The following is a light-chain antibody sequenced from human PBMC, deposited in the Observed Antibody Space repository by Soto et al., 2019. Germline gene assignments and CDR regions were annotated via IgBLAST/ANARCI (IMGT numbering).Light chain of an antibody. CDR1: PSDVGASNY. V-gene: IGLV2-8*01. Sequence: QSALTQPPSASGSPGQSVTISCTGTPSDVGASNYVSWYQQQPGKAPKLMISEVSKRPSGVPDRFAGSKSGNTASLTVSGLQAEDEADYYCSLRARTKHMVFGAGTKLTAL. CDR3: SLRARTKHMV. CDR2: EVS. J-gene: IGLJ2*01.